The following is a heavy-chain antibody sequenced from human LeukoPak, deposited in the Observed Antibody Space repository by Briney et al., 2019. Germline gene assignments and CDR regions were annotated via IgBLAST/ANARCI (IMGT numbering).Heavy chain of an antibody. V-gene: IGHV1-8*02. J-gene: IGHJ4*02. CDR2: MNPNSGNT. CDR3: ARGRNDYGDPGGDY. D-gene: IGHD4-17*01. Sequence: GASVKVSCKASGYTFTGHYMHWVRQATGQGLEWMGWMNPNSGNTGYAQKFQGRVTMTRNTSISTAYMELSSLRSEDTAVYYCARGRNDYGDPGGDYWGQGTLVTVSS. CDR1: GYTFTGHY.